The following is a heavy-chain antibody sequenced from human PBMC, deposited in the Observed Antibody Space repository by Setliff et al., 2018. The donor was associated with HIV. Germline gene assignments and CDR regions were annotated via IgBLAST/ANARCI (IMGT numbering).Heavy chain of an antibody. CDR3: ANLIGEADTPY. D-gene: IGHD6-13*01. V-gene: IGHV3-30-3*01. CDR1: RFTFSDYT. CDR2: ISYDGTDK. J-gene: IGHJ4*02. Sequence: PGGSLRLSCAASRFTFSDYTMHWVRQAPGKGLEWVASISYDGTDKYYADSVKGRFTISRDNSKNTLYLQMNSLSAEDTALYYCANLIGEADTPYWGQGTLVTVSS.